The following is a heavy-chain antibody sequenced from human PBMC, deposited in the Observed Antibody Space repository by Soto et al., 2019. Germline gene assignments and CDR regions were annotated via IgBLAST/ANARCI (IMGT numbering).Heavy chain of an antibody. J-gene: IGHJ6*02. CDR2: IIPIFGTA. CDR3: ATDGIVAVQAGVYYYYGMDV. Sequence: SVKVSCKASGGTFSSYAISWVRQAPGQGLEWMGGIIPIFGTANYAQKFQGRVTITADESTSTAYMELSSLRSEDTAVYYCATDGIVAVQAGVYYYYGMDVWGQGTTVTVSS. CDR1: GGTFSSYA. V-gene: IGHV1-69*13. D-gene: IGHD2-2*01.